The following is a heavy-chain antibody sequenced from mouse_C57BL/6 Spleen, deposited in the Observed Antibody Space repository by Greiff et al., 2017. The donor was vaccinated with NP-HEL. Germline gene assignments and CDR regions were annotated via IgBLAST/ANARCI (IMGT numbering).Heavy chain of an antibody. CDR3: THYYGSSSYYFGY. D-gene: IGHD1-1*01. J-gene: IGHJ2*01. V-gene: IGHV14-4*01. CDR1: GFNIKDDY. CDR2: IDPENGDT. Sequence: VQLQQSGAELVRPGASVKLSCTASGFNIKDDYMHWVKQRPEQGLAWIGWIDPENGDTDYAAKFQGKATITADTSSNAAYLQLSSLTSENTAVYYCTHYYGSSSYYFGYWGKGTTLTVSS.